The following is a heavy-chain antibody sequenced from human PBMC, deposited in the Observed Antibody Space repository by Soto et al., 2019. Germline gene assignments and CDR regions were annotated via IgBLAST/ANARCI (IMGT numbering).Heavy chain of an antibody. J-gene: IGHJ4*02. Sequence: QVQLVQSGAEVKKPGSSVKVSCKASGGTFSSYTISWVRQAPGQGLEWMGRIIPILGITNYAQKFQGRVTITADKSTSTAYIELSSLRSEDTAVSYCATRRGDGYNDYWGQGTLVTVSS. D-gene: IGHD3-10*01. CDR2: IIPILGIT. V-gene: IGHV1-69*02. CDR1: GGTFSSYT. CDR3: ATRRGDGYNDY.